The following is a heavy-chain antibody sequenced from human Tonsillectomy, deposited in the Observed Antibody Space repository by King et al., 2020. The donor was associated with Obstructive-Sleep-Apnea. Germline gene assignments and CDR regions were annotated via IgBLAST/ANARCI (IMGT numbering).Heavy chain of an antibody. CDR2: MNPNSGNA. CDR3: ARVLGYCSSTSWGGVDY. V-gene: IGHV1-8*01. Sequence: QLVQSGAEVKRPGASVKVSCKASGYTFTSHDINWVRQATGQGREWMGWMNPNSGNAGLAQKFQGRVTMTRDTSISTAYMELSGLRSEDTAVYYCARVLGYCSSTSWGGVDYWGQGTLVTVSS. CDR1: GYTFTSHD. D-gene: IGHD2-2*01. J-gene: IGHJ4*02.